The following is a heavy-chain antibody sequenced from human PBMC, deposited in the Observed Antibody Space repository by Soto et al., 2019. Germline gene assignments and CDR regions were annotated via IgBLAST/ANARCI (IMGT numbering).Heavy chain of an antibody. CDR1: SGSISSSNW. CDR2: IYHSGST. V-gene: IGHV4-4*02. Sequence: SETLSLTCAVSSGSISSSNWWSWVRQPPGKGLEWIGEIYHSGSTNYNPSLKSRVTISVDKSKNQFSLKLSSVTAADTAVYYCARFPTTYSSSSVDYWGQGTLVTVSS. CDR3: ARFPTTYSSSSVDY. D-gene: IGHD6-6*01. J-gene: IGHJ4*02.